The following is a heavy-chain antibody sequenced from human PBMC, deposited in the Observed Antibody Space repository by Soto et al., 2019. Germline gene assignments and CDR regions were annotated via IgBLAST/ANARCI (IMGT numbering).Heavy chain of an antibody. CDR1: GFPFSTYS. V-gene: IGHV3-21*01. CDR2: ISGYSTYI. CDR3: ARVPDYNTLDA. D-gene: IGHD3-10*01. Sequence: GGSLRLSCAASGFPFSTYSMSWVRQAPGKGLEWVASISGYSTYIYYADSLKGRFTISRDNAKNSVHLQMNSLRAEDTAVYYCARVPDYNTLDAWGQGTTVTVSS. J-gene: IGHJ6*02.